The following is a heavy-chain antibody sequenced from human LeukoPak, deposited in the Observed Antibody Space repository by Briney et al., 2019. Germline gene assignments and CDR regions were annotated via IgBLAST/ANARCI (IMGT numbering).Heavy chain of an antibody. Sequence: GGSLRLSCAASGFTFSDHYMDWVRQAPGKGLEWVGRTRNKANSYTTEYAASVKGRFTISRDDSKNSLYLQMNSLKTEDTAVYYCARVSATDYDSSGYYYFRLDYWGQGTLVTVSS. CDR1: GFTFSDHY. V-gene: IGHV3-72*01. D-gene: IGHD3-22*01. CDR3: ARVSATDYDSSGYYYFRLDY. J-gene: IGHJ4*02. CDR2: TRNKANSYTT.